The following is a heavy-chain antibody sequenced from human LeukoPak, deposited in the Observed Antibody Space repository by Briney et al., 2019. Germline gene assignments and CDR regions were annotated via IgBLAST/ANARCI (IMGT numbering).Heavy chain of an antibody. J-gene: IGHJ4*02. CDR1: GFTFSSYD. CDR2: IATAGVT. CDR3: ARGNYDFWSGYYSFDY. V-gene: IGHV3-13*01. D-gene: IGHD3-3*01. Sequence: PGGSLRLSCAPSGFTFSSYDTHWVRQATGKGLEWVSSIATAGVTYYPASVKGRLTISTEKPTHSLYLQMNSLRDGDTAVYYCARGNYDFWSGYYSFDYWGQGTLVTVSS.